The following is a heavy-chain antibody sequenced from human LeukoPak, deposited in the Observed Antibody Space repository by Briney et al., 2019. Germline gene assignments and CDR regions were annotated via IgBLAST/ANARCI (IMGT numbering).Heavy chain of an antibody. CDR2: ISGSGGST. D-gene: IGHD1-26*01. J-gene: IGHJ4*02. Sequence: GGSLRLSCAASGFTFSSYWMSWVRQAPGKGLEWVSAISGSGGSTYYADSVKGRFTISRDNSKNTLYLQMNSLRAEDTAVYYCAKARVGATSGYYFDYWGQGTLVTVSS. V-gene: IGHV3-23*01. CDR1: GFTFSSYW. CDR3: AKARVGATSGYYFDY.